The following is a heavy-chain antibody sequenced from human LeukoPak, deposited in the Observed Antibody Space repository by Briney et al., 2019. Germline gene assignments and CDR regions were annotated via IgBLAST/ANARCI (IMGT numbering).Heavy chain of an antibody. Sequence: GGSLRLSCVGSGFTFRSHAMSWVRQAPEKGLEFVSGIYENGGTTYYADSVKGRFSISRDNSKNTLYLQMDSLRGEDTAVYYCAKNFRIGYSAHFDYWGQGTLVTVSS. D-gene: IGHD2-21*01. CDR3: AKNFRIGYSAHFDY. CDR1: GFTFRSHA. J-gene: IGHJ4*02. V-gene: IGHV3-23*01. CDR2: IYENGGTT.